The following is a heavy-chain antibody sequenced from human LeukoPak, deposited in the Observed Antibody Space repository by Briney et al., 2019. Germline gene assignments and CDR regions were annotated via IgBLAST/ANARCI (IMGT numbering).Heavy chain of an antibody. CDR2: IYYSGST. Sequence: GSLRLSCAASGFTFSSFEMNWVRQPPGKGLEWIGYIYYSGSTNYNPSLKSRVTISVDTSKNQFSLKLSSVTAADTAVYYCARGVPRLRVSGVGWFDPWGQGTLVTVSS. J-gene: IGHJ5*02. CDR3: ARGVPRLRVSGVGWFDP. D-gene: IGHD2-15*01. CDR1: GFTFSSFE. V-gene: IGHV4-59*01.